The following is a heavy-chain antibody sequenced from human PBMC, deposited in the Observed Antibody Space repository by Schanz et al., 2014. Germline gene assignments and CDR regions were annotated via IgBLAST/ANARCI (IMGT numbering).Heavy chain of an antibody. CDR3: ASGVHGSSLQKGLQF. V-gene: IGHV3-48*01. D-gene: IGHD3-10*01. CDR1: GFTFSSYA. J-gene: IGHJ1*01. CDR2: IATSSSTR. Sequence: EVQLLESGGGLVQPGGSLRLSCAASGFTFSSYAMSWVRQAPGKGLEWLSYIATSSSTRHYADSVKGRVTISRDNAKNSVSLQMRRLRVEDTAVYYCASGVHGSSLQKGLQFWGRGTLVIVSS.